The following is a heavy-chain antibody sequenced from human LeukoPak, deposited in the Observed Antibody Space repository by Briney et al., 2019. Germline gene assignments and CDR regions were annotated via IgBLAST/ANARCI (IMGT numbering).Heavy chain of an antibody. J-gene: IGHJ4*02. CDR3: AKGAYGSGTYFTYVDS. CDR1: GFTFSDYY. V-gene: IGHV3-11*01. CDR2: ISSSGSTI. D-gene: IGHD3-10*01. Sequence: GGSLRLSCAASGFTFSDYYMSWIRQAPGKGLEWVSYISSSGSTIYYADSVKGRFTISRDNAKNSLYLQMNSLRAADTAVYYCAKGAYGSGTYFTYVDSWGQGTLVTVSS.